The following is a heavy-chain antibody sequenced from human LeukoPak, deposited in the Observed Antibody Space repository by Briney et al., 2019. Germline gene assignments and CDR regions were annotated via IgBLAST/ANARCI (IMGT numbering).Heavy chain of an antibody. CDR2: INAGNGNT. D-gene: IGHD6-19*01. V-gene: IGHV1-3*01. J-gene: IGHJ5*02. CDR3: AGGSSGRPKFDP. CDR1: GYTFTSYA. Sequence: ASVKVSCKASGYTFTSYAMHWVRQAPGQRLEWMGWINAGNGNTKYSQKFQGRITITRDTSASTAYMELSSLRSEDTAVYYCAGGSSGRPKFDPWGQGTLVTVSS.